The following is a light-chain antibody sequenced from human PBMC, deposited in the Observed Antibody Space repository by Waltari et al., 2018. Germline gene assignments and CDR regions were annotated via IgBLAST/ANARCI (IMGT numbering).Light chain of an antibody. J-gene: IGLJ1*01. CDR1: ELPRKY. CDR2: EDT. Sequence: SYELTQTPSVSVSPGQTARITCSGHELPRKYAYWFQKKSGQAPRLVIYEDTKRPSGIPEGCSGSSSGTVAKWTSTGAQVDDEADYYGYSSDSTGLRVFGGGTTVVVL. CDR3: YSSDSTGLRV. V-gene: IGLV3-10*01.